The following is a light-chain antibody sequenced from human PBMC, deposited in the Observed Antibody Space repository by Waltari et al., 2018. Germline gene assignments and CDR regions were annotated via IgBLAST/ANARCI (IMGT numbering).Light chain of an antibody. Sequence: EILLTQFPGTLSLSPGERATLSCRASQTVLNSYLAWYQQKPGQAPRLLLYATSTRAPGIPDRFSGSESGADFILTISRLEPEDFAVYFCQHYASSLYTFGQGTNLEIK. CDR3: QHYASSLYT. CDR1: QTVLNSY. J-gene: IGKJ2*01. CDR2: ATS. V-gene: IGKV3-20*01.